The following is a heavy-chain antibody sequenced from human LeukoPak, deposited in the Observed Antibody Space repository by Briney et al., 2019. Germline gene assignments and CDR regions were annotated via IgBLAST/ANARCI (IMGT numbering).Heavy chain of an antibody. D-gene: IGHD5-18*01. J-gene: IGHJ4*02. Sequence: SETLSLTCTVSGGSISSYYWSWIRQPPGKELEWIGYIYYSGSTNYNPSLKSRVTISVDTSKNQFSLKLSSVTAADTAVYYCARMDTAMFDYWGQGTLVTVSS. CDR2: IYYSGST. V-gene: IGHV4-59*01. CDR3: ARMDTAMFDY. CDR1: GGSISSYY.